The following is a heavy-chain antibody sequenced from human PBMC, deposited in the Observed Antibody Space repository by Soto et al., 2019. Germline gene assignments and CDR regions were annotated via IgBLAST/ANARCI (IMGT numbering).Heavy chain of an antibody. CDR2: IYYSGST. J-gene: IGHJ3*02. CDR3: ARALVVPAAISVIRNSGAFDI. D-gene: IGHD2-2*01. CDR1: GGSISSYY. V-gene: IGHV4-59*01. Sequence: PSETLSLTCTVSGGSISSYYWSWIRQPPGKGLEWIGYIYYSGSTNYNPSLKSRVTISVDTSKNQFSLKLSSVTAADTAVYYCARALVVPAAISVIRNSGAFDIWGQGTMVTVSS.